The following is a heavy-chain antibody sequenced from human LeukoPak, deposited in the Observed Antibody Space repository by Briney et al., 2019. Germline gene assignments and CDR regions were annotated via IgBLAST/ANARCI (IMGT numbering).Heavy chain of an antibody. Sequence: ASVKVSCKASGGTFSSYAISWVRQAPGQGLEWMGRIIPILGIANYAQKFQGRVTITADKSTSTAYVELSSLRSEDTAVYYCARDNYYDSSGYSSDYWGQGTLVTVSS. CDR3: ARDNYYDSSGYSSDY. V-gene: IGHV1-69*10. D-gene: IGHD3-22*01. J-gene: IGHJ4*02. CDR2: IIPILGIA. CDR1: GGTFSSYA.